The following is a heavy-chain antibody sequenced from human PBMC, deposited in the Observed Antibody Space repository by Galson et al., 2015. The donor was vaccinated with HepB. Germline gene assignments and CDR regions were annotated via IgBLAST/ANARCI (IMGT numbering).Heavy chain of an antibody. CDR1: GGSISSSSYY. CDR3: ASDGISVGMDV. V-gene: IGHV4-39*07. Sequence: ETLSLTCTVSGGSISSSSYYWGWLRQPPGKGLEWIGSIYYSGSTYYNPSLKSRVTISVDTSKNQFSLKLSSVTAADTAVYYCASDGISVGMDVWGQGTTVNVSS. D-gene: IGHD1-26*01. J-gene: IGHJ6*02. CDR2: IYYSGST.